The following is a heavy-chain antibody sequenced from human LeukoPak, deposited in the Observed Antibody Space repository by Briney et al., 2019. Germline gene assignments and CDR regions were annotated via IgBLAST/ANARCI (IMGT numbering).Heavy chain of an antibody. V-gene: IGHV1-2*02. CDR1: GNTFTNNG. Sequence: GASVKVSCKASGNTFTNNGISWVRQAPGQGLEWMGWINPNSGGTNCAQKFQGRVTMTRDTSINTAYMELSSLRFDDTAVYYCARGATAGRFSLRPTGAYYMDVWGKGTTVTVSS. D-gene: IGHD6-13*01. J-gene: IGHJ6*03. CDR2: INPNSGGT. CDR3: ARGATAGRFSLRPTGAYYMDV.